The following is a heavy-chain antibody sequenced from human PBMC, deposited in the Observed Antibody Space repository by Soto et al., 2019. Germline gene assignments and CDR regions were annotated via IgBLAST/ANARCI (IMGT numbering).Heavy chain of an antibody. Sequence: QVQLQESGPGLVKPSQTLSLTCTVSGASVSSVNYCWSWIRQPPDKRLEWIGHIYDGGSTFIKPSLTIRVSISVDTYKNQFSLQLRSVSAADTAVYYCARGPSGDKVDYWGHGTLVTVSS. V-gene: IGHV4-30-4*01. D-gene: IGHD7-27*01. CDR3: ARGPSGDKVDY. CDR2: IYDGGST. CDR1: GASVSSVNYC. J-gene: IGHJ4*01.